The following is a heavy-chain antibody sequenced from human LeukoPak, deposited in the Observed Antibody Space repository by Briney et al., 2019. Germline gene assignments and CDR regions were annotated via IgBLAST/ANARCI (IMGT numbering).Heavy chain of an antibody. CDR3: ARGESGYYYYGMDV. CDR1: GGSISSCY. Sequence: SETLSLTCTVSGGSISSCYWSWIRQPPGKGLEWIGYIYYSGSTNYNPSLKSRVTISVDTSKNQFSLKLSSVTAADTAVYYCARGESGYYYYGMDVWGQGTTVTVSS. CDR2: IYYSGST. V-gene: IGHV4-59*01. J-gene: IGHJ6*02. D-gene: IGHD3-10*01.